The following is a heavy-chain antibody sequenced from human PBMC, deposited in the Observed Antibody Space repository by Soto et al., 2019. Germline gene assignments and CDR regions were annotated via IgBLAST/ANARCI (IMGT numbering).Heavy chain of an antibody. V-gene: IGHV3-23*01. CDR1: GFTFSSYA. D-gene: IGHD4-17*01. J-gene: IGHJ5*02. CDR2: ISGSGGST. CDR3: AKDQIGRPVTTLYS. Sequence: GGSLRLSCAASGFTFSSYAMSWVRQAPGKGLEWVSAISGSGGSTYYADSVKGRFTISRDNSKNTLYLQMNSLRAEDTAVYYCAKDQIGRPVTTLYSWGQGTLVTVSS.